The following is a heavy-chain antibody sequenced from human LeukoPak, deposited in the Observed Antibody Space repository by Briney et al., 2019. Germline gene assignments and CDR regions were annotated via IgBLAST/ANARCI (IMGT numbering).Heavy chain of an antibody. CDR3: ARDNHRSSWSWFDP. Sequence: ASVKVSCKASGYTITSYGISWLRQAPGQGLDWMGWISAYNGNTKYAQEFQGRVTMTTDTSTSTAYMELRSLRSDDTAVYHCARDNHRSSWSWFDPWGQGTLVTVSS. V-gene: IGHV1-18*01. CDR1: GYTITSYG. CDR2: ISAYNGNT. D-gene: IGHD6-13*01. J-gene: IGHJ5*02.